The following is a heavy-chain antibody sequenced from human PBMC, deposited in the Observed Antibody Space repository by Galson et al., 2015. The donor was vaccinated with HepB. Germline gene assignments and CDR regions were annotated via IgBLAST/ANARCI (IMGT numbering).Heavy chain of an antibody. V-gene: IGHV3-9*01. CDR2: ISWNSDII. D-gene: IGHD6-19*01. Sequence: SLRLSCAASGFTFDGYAMHWVRQAPGKGLEWVSGISWNSDIIHYADSVKGRFTISRDNAKNSLYLQMNSLRAEDAALYYCAKDLMPVSGTLGGLCDYWGQGTLVTVSS. J-gene: IGHJ4*02. CDR1: GFTFDGYA. CDR3: AKDLMPVSGTLGGLCDY.